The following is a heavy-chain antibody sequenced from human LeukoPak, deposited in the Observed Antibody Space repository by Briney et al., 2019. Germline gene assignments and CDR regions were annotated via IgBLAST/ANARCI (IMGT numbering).Heavy chain of an antibody. Sequence: GASVRVSCKSSGYTFTGYYIHWVRQAPGQRLEWMGWINTLSGVTNYAQKFQGRVSLSRDTSISTAYMDLGSLKSDDTGVYFCGRGNARRLTTYLLFDLWGQGTQVTVSS. D-gene: IGHD1-1*01. CDR2: INTLSGVT. V-gene: IGHV1-2*02. CDR1: GYTFTGYY. J-gene: IGHJ4*02. CDR3: GRGNARRLTTYLLFDL.